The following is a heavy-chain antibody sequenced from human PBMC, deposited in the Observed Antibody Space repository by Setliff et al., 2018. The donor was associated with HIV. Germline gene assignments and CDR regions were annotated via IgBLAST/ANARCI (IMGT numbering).Heavy chain of an antibody. J-gene: IGHJ6*03. D-gene: IGHD2-15*01. CDR2: MSPQSDNT. Sequence: GASVKVSCKASGYAFSAYDFNWVRQAPGQGLKWVGSMSPQSDNTVYAQKFLGRVTMTMDTSIGTAYMELSSLRSEDTAVYYCARGQPPTPRPYFYHMDVWGNGTSVTVSS. CDR1: GYAFSAYD. CDR3: ARGQPPTPRPYFYHMDV. V-gene: IGHV1-8*02.